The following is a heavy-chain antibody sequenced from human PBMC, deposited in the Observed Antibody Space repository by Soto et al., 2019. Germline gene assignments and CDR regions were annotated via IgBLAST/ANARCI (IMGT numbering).Heavy chain of an antibody. Sequence: QVKLVQSGAEVKKPGASVKVSCRASGYTFSSFGISWVRQAPGQGLEWMGWISAYNGNTAYEQNFQGRVTLTTDTSTSTAYMELRSLRSDDTAIYYCARDKGGLDYWGQGTLVSVSS. D-gene: IGHD1-26*01. CDR1: GYTFSSFG. CDR2: ISAYNGNT. CDR3: ARDKGGLDY. V-gene: IGHV1-18*01. J-gene: IGHJ4*02.